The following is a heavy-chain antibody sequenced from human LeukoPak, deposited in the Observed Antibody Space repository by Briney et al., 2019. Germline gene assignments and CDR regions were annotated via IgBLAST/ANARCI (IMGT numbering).Heavy chain of an antibody. CDR1: GGTVSSYA. V-gene: IGHV1-69*05. CDR3: ASSPKPLQPRNSIPYYFDY. D-gene: IGHD3-3*02. J-gene: IGHJ4*02. Sequence: SVKVSCKAAGGTVSSYAISWVRQAPGQGLEWVGGIIPIFGRANYAQKFQGRVKITTDESTSTAYMEVSSLRSEDTAVYYCASSPKPLQPRNSIPYYFDYWGQGTLVTVSS. CDR2: IIPIFGRA.